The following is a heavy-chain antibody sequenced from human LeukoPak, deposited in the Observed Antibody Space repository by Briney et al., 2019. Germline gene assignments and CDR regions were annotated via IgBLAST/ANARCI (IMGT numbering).Heavy chain of an antibody. CDR2: INHRGST. J-gene: IGHJ4*02. CDR3: ASGATKVRAVIIVRYYFDY. D-gene: IGHD3-10*01. CDR1: GGSFSGYY. Sequence: SETLSLTCAVYGGSFSGYYWSWIRQPPGKGREWNGEINHRGSTIYNPSLKSRVTISVDTSTKHFSLKLSCVTAVDTAVYSGASGATKVRAVIIVRYYFDYWGQGTLVTVSS. V-gene: IGHV4-34*01.